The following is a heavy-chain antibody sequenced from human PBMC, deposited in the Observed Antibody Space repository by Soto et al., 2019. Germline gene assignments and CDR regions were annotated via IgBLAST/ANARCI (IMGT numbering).Heavy chain of an antibody. Sequence: QVQLVESGGGVVQPGRSLRLSCAASGFTFSSYAMHWVRQAPGKGLEWVAVISYDGSNKYYADSVKGRFTISRDNSKNTLYLQMNSLRAEDTAVYYCARDGYCSGTSCYERGGFDPWGQGTLVTVSS. V-gene: IGHV3-30-3*01. J-gene: IGHJ5*02. CDR3: ARDGYCSGTSCYERGGFDP. CDR2: ISYDGSNK. CDR1: GFTFSSYA. D-gene: IGHD2-2*03.